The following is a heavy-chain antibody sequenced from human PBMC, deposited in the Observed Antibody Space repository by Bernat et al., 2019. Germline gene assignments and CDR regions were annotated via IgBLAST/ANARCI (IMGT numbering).Heavy chain of an antibody. J-gene: IGHJ3*02. CDR2: IYYSGST. D-gene: IGHD6-13*01. V-gene: IGHV4-39*02. CDR1: GGSISSSSYY. Sequence: QLQLQESGPGLVKPSETPSLTCTVSGGSISSSSYYWGWIRQPPGKGLEWIGSIYYSGSTYYNPSLKSRVTISVDTSKNQFSLKLSSVTAADTAVYYCAREYSSSCLLTIWGQGTMVTVSS. CDR3: AREYSSSCLLTI.